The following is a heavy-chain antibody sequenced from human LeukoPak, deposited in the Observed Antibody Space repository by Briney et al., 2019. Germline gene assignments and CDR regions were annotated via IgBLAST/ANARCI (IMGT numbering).Heavy chain of an antibody. J-gene: IGHJ3*02. V-gene: IGHV3-74*03. CDR2: INSDGNNT. D-gene: IGHD2-21*02. CDR1: GFTFSSYA. Sequence: PGGSLRLSCAASGFTFSSYAMSWVRQAPGKGLEWVSRINSDGNNTTYADSVRGRFTISRDNAKYTLYLQMNSLRAEDTAVYYCARMTAHAFDIWGQGTMVTVSS. CDR3: ARMTAHAFDI.